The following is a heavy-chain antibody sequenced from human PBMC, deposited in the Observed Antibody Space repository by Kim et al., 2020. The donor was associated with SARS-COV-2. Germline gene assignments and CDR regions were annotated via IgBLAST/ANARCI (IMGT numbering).Heavy chain of an antibody. Sequence: SETLSLTCTVSGVSISSGGYYWSWIRQHPGKGLEWIGYIYYSGSTYYNPSLKSRVTISVDTSKNQFSLKLSSVTAADTAVYYCARVEEEMVRGVPNWFDPWGQGTLVTVSS. CDR2: IYYSGST. CDR3: ARVEEEMVRGVPNWFDP. CDR1: GVSISSGGYY. D-gene: IGHD3-10*01. V-gene: IGHV4-31*03. J-gene: IGHJ5*02.